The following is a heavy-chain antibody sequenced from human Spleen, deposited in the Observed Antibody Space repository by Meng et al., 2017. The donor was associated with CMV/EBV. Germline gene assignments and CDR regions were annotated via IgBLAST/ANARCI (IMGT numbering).Heavy chain of an antibody. Sequence: ESLKISCTVSGGSISSSSYYWGWIRQPPGKGLEWIGSIYYSGSTYYNPSLKSRVTISVDTSKNQFSLKLSSVTAADTAVYYCARDGGGYCSSTSCYTGAGWFDPWGQGTLVTVSS. CDR2: IYYSGST. J-gene: IGHJ5*02. V-gene: IGHV4-39*07. CDR3: ARDGGGYCSSTSCYTGAGWFDP. D-gene: IGHD2-2*02. CDR1: GGSISSSSYY.